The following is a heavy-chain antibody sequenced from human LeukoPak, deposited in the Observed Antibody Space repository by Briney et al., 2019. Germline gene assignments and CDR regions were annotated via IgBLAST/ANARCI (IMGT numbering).Heavy chain of an antibody. Sequence: GASVKVSCKASGYTFTSYGISWVRQAPGQGLEWMGWISAYNGNTNYAQKLQGRVTMTTDTSTSTAYMELSSLRSEDTAVYYCARAGGPYDFWSGYFDYWGQGTLVTVSS. CDR1: GYTFTSYG. CDR3: ARAGGPYDFWSGYFDY. V-gene: IGHV1-18*01. CDR2: ISAYNGNT. D-gene: IGHD3-3*01. J-gene: IGHJ4*02.